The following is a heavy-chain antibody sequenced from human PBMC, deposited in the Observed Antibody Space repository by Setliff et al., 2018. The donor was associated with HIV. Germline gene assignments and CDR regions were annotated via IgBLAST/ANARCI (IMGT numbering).Heavy chain of an antibody. J-gene: IGHJ4*02. V-gene: IGHV4-39*07. CDR3: ATGLIMAPDY. Sequence: KPSETLSLTCAVYNVAISSNSYYWGWIRQPPGKGLEWIGSISQSGTTYYSPSLKNRVTISVDTSKNQFSLKRSSVTAADTAVYYCATGLIMAPDYWGQGSLVTVSS. CDR2: ISQSGTT. D-gene: IGHD2-8*01. CDR1: NVAISSNSYY.